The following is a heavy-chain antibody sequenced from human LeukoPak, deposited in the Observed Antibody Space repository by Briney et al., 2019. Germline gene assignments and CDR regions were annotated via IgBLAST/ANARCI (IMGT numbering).Heavy chain of an antibody. CDR2: ISGSGDYA. V-gene: IGHV3-23*01. Sequence: GGSLRLSCAASGFTFSSHGMSWVRQAPGKGLEWVSTISGSGDYAYYADSVKGRFTISRDNSKNTLYLQMNSLRAEDTAIYYCAKVTYGSGTYGAFDLWGQGTLVTVSS. D-gene: IGHD3-10*01. CDR3: AKVTYGSGTYGAFDL. CDR1: GFTFSSHG. J-gene: IGHJ4*02.